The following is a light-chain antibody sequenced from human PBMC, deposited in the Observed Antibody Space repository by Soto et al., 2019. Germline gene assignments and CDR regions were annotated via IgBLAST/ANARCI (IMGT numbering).Light chain of an antibody. Sequence: DIQLTQSPSSLSASVGDRVTITCRAGQSINNYLNWYQQKLGKAPKLLIHAASTLQSGVPSRFSGSGSGTHFALSFSTLQPEDFGTYFCQQSYSSYSFGQRTKLEIK. CDR2: AAS. V-gene: IGKV1-39*01. CDR3: QQSYSSYS. J-gene: IGKJ2*01. CDR1: QSINNY.